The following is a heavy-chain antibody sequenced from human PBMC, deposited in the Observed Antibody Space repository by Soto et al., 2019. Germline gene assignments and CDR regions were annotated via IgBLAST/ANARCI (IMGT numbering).Heavy chain of an antibody. D-gene: IGHD3-3*01. CDR1: GGSYSCYN. Sequence: SDTFYRSCTFYGGSYSCYNWSWIRQPPGEGLEWIGEINHSGSTNYNPPLKRRVTISVDTSKNQFSLKLRSVTAADTAVYYCAIERIQIFGVVTYYDYYGMDVCGQGTTVT. J-gene: IGHJ6*02. V-gene: IGHV4-34*01. CDR2: INHSGST. CDR3: AIERIQIFGVVTYYDYYGMDV.